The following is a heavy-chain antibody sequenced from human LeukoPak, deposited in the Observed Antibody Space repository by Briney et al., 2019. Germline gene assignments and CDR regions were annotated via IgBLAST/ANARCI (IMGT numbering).Heavy chain of an antibody. CDR1: GFTFSDYY. CDR3: ARDSADTAMAENYYYYYGMDV. D-gene: IGHD5-18*01. J-gene: IGHJ6*02. V-gene: IGHV3-11*01. Sequence: PGGSLRLSCAASGFTFSDYYMSWIRQAPGKGLEWVSYISSSGSTIYYADSVKGRFTISRDNAKNSLYLQMNSLRAEDTAVYYCARDSADTAMAENYYYYYGMDVWGQGTTVTASS. CDR2: ISSSGSTI.